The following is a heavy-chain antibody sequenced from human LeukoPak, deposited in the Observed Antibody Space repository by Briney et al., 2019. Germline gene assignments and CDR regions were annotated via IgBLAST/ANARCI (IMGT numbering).Heavy chain of an antibody. D-gene: IGHD6-13*01. J-gene: IGHJ4*02. CDR3: ARAAAAGPFDY. CDR1: GYTFRNYN. V-gene: IGHV1-18*01. Sequence: ASVKVSCKASGYTFRNYNIIWVRQAPGQGLEWMGWISAYNGYTNYAQKLQGRVTMTTDTSTSTAYMELRSLRSDDTAVYYCARAAAAGPFDYWGQGTLVTVSS. CDR2: ISAYNGYT.